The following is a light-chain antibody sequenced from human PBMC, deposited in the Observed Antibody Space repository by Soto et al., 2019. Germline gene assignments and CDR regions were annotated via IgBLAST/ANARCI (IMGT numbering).Light chain of an antibody. J-gene: IGLJ1*01. V-gene: IGLV2-14*01. CDR1: SSDVGGYNY. CDR3: SSYTSSSTFYV. CDR2: DVS. Sequence: QSALTQPASVSGSPGQSITISCTGTSSDVGGYNYVSWYQQHPGKAPILMIYDVSNRPSGVSNRFSGSKSGNTASLTISGLQAEDEADFYCSSYTSSSTFYVFGTGTKVTVL.